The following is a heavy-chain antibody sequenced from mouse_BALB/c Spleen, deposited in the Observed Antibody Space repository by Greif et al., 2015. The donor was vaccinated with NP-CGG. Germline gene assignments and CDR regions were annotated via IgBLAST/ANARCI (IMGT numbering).Heavy chain of an antibody. CDR3: AREGGIDGYSWYFDV. Sequence: QVQLKDSGAELVRPGTSVKVSCKASGYAFTNYLIEWVKQGPGQGLEWIGVINPGSGGTNYNEKFKGKATLTADKSSSPAYMQPSRLASDDSSVYFCAREGGIDGYSWYFDVWGAGTTVTVSS. J-gene: IGHJ1*01. CDR1: GYAFTNYL. CDR2: INPGSGGT. V-gene: IGHV1-54*01. D-gene: IGHD2-3*01.